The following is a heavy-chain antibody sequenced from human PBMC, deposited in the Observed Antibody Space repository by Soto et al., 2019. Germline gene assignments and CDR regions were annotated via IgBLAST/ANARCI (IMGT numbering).Heavy chain of an antibody. CDR1: GYSINSGYY. CDR3: ATLTPPFDY. D-gene: IGHD3-9*01. V-gene: IGHV4-38-2*02. CDR2: IYHSGTT. J-gene: IGHJ4*02. Sequence: SETLSLTCTVPGYSINSGYYWGWVRQSPGKGLEWIGTIYHSGTTFYNPSLKSRVTISVDTSKNQFSLKLNSVTAADTAVYYCATLTPPFDYWGQGTLVTVSS.